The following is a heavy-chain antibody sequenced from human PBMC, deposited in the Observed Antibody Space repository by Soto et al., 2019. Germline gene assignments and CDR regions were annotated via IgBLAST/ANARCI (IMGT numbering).Heavy chain of an antibody. D-gene: IGHD6-6*01. CDR2: ISWNSGSI. CDR3: AKGSASARPYYFDY. CDR1: GFTFDDYA. Sequence: GGSLRLSCAASGFTFDDYAMHWVRQAPGKGLEWVSGISWNSGSIGYADSVKGRFTISRDNAKNSLYLQMNSLRAEDTAIYYCAKGSASARPYYFDYWGQGTLVTVSS. J-gene: IGHJ4*02. V-gene: IGHV3-9*01.